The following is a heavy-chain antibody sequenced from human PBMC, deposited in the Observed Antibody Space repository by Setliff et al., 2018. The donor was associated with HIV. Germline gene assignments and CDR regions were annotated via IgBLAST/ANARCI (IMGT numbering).Heavy chain of an antibody. D-gene: IGHD3-3*01. CDR3: ARGSRQLTIFGVVSKTNYYFMDV. CDR2: IYHSGST. J-gene: IGHJ6*03. V-gene: IGHV4-38-2*01. Sequence: SETLSLTCAVSGYSISSGYYWGWIRQPPGKGLEWIGSIYHSGSTYYNPSLKSRVTISLATSKNQFSLTLNSVTAADTAVYYCARGSRQLTIFGVVSKTNYYFMDVWGKGTAVTVSS. CDR1: GYSISSGYY.